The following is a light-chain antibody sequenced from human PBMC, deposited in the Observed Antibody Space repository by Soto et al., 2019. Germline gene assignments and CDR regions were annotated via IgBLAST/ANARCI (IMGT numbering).Light chain of an antibody. J-gene: IGKJ3*01. V-gene: IGKV1-33*01. Sequence: DIQMTQSPSSLSASVGDRVTVTCQASRDISHYLNWYQHKPEKPPKLLIYDASFLETGVPSRFSGSRSGTNFTFTISSLQPEDIETYYCQQYDDLFSFGHGTKVNI. CDR1: RDISHY. CDR3: QQYDDLFS. CDR2: DAS.